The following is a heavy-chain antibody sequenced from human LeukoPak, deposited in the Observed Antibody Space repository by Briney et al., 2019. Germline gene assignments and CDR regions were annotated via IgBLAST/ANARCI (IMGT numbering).Heavy chain of an antibody. Sequence: SETLSLTCAVYGGSFSGYYWSWIRQPPGKGLEWIGSIYYSGSTYYNPSLKSRVTISVDTSKNQFSLKLSSVTAADTAVYYCARDILTGYFDYWGQGTLVTVSS. V-gene: IGHV4-34*01. CDR1: GGSFSGYY. CDR2: IYYSGST. D-gene: IGHD3-9*01. J-gene: IGHJ4*02. CDR3: ARDILTGYFDY.